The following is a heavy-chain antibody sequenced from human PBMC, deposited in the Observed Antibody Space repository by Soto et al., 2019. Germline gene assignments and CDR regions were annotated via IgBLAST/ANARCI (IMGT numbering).Heavy chain of an antibody. V-gene: IGHV3-53*01. CDR3: ARDRGRDGYNSLYYYGMDV. CDR2: IYSGGST. CDR1: VFTVSINY. Sequence: PWGSLLVSCASSVFTVSINYMSWVRQAPGKGLEWVSVIYSGGSTYYADSVKGRFTISRDNSKNTLYLQMNSLRAEDTAVYHCARDRGRDGYNSLYYYGMDVWGQGTTVTVSS. D-gene: IGHD5-12*01. J-gene: IGHJ6*01.